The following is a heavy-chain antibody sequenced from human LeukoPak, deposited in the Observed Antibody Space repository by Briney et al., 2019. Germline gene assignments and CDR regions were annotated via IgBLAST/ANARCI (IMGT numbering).Heavy chain of an antibody. V-gene: IGHV3-30*18. D-gene: IGHD2-8*02. Sequence: PGGSLRLSCAASGFTFSSYGMHWVRQAPGKGLEWVAVISYDGSNKYYADSVKGRFTISRDNSKNTLYLQMNSLRAEDTAVYYCAKDPAYPLGYCTGGVCNPLGYWGQGTLVTVSS. CDR2: ISYDGSNK. J-gene: IGHJ4*02. CDR1: GFTFSSYG. CDR3: AKDPAYPLGYCTGGVCNPLGY.